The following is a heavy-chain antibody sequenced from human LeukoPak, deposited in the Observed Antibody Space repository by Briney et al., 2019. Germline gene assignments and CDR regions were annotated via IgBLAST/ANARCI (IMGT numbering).Heavy chain of an antibody. Sequence: PSETLSLTCTVSGGSISSYYWSWIRQPAGKGLEWIGRIYTSGSTNYNPSLKSRVTMSVDTSKNQFSQKLSSVTAADTAVYYCAREIFGVAFYYFDYWGQGTLVTVSS. D-gene: IGHD3-3*01. J-gene: IGHJ4*02. V-gene: IGHV4-4*07. CDR3: AREIFGVAFYYFDY. CDR2: IYTSGST. CDR1: GGSISSYY.